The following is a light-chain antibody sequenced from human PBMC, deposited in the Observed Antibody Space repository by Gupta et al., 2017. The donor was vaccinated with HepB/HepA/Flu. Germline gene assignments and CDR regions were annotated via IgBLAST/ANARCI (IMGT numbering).Light chain of an antibody. V-gene: IGKV1-5*03. Sequence: DIQVIQSPSTLSTSVGERVTITCRASEDIKTFLAWYQQQPGKAPRLLIYQTSILQSGVPSRFRGSGSGTEFTLTISSLQPDDSAIYYCQQYDTLSRPTFGGGTKVEI. CDR2: QTS. CDR1: EDIKTF. CDR3: QQYDTLSRPT. J-gene: IGKJ4*01.